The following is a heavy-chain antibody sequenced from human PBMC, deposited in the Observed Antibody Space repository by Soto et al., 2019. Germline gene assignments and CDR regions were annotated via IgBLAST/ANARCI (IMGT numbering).Heavy chain of an antibody. J-gene: IGHJ5*02. CDR2: IYPGDSDT. CDR1: GYSFTSYW. CDR3: ARHVVAAGEPRNNWFDP. D-gene: IGHD2-2*01. Sequence: PGESLKISCKGSGYSFTSYWIGWVRQMPGKGLEWMGIIYPGDSDTRYSPSFQGQVTISADKSIGTAYLQWSSLKASDTAMYYCARHVVAAGEPRNNWFDPWGQGTLVTVSS. V-gene: IGHV5-51*01.